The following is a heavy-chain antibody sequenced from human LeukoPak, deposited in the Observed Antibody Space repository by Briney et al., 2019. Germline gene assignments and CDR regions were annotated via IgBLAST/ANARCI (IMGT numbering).Heavy chain of an antibody. CDR1: EFTFRNHW. V-gene: IGHV3-74*01. Sequence: GGSPRLSCAASEFTFRNHWMHWVRQAPGKGLVWVSYINADGSTTTYADHVKGRFTISRDNAKNTLYLQMNSLRVEDTAVYYCARDGSLPDYWGQGTLVTVSS. CDR3: ARDGSLPDY. CDR2: INADGSTT. J-gene: IGHJ4*02.